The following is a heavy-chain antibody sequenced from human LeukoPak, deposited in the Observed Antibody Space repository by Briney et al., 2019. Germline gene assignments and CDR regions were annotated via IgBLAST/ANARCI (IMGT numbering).Heavy chain of an antibody. J-gene: IGHJ5*02. CDR3: ARGGMVYAIILRWFDP. V-gene: IGHV4-34*01. CDR2: INHSGST. Sequence: SETLSLTCAVYGGSFSGYYWRWIRQPPGKGLEWIGEINHSGSTNYNPSLKSRVTISVDTSKNQFSLKLSSVTAADTAVYYCARGGMVYAIILRWFDPWGQGTLVTVSS. D-gene: IGHD2-8*01. CDR1: GGSFSGYY.